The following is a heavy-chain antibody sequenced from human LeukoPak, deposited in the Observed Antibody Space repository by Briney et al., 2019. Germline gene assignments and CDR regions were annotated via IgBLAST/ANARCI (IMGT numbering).Heavy chain of an antibody. D-gene: IGHD2-2*01. Sequence: SETLSLTCTVSGYSISSGYYWGWIRQPPGKGLEWIGSIYHSGSTYYNPSLKSRVTISVDTSKNQFSLKLSSVTAADTAVYYCARHLPAAILSNFDYWGQGTLVTVSS. J-gene: IGHJ4*02. CDR2: IYHSGST. CDR1: GYSISSGYY. V-gene: IGHV4-38-2*02. CDR3: ARHLPAAILSNFDY.